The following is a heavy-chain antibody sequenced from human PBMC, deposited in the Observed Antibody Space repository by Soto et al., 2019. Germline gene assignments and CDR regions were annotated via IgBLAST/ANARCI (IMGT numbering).Heavy chain of an antibody. CDR2: IYHSGST. J-gene: IGHJ5*02. Sequence: QVQLQESGPGLVKPSGTLSLTCAVSGGSISSSNWWSWVRQPPGKGLEGIGEIYHSGSTNYNPSLKSRVTISVDKSKNQFSLKLSSVTAADTAVYYCASFVKSVRSGSYLFDPWGQGTLVTVSS. CDR3: ASFVKSVRSGSYLFDP. CDR1: GGSISSSNW. D-gene: IGHD3-10*01. V-gene: IGHV4-4*02.